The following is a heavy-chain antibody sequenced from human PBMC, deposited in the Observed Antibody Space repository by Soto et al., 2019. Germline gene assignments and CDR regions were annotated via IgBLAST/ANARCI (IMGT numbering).Heavy chain of an antibody. CDR1: GYTFTSYD. CDR3: ARGDDLPGLLWFGPLFDY. V-gene: IGHV1-8*01. D-gene: IGHD3-10*01. J-gene: IGHJ4*02. Sequence: GASVKVSCKASGYTFTSYDINWVRQATGQGLEWMGWMNPNSGNTGYAQKFQGRVTMTRNTSISTAYMELSSLRSEDTAVYYCARGDDLPGLLWFGPLFDYWGQGTLVTVSS. CDR2: MNPNSGNT.